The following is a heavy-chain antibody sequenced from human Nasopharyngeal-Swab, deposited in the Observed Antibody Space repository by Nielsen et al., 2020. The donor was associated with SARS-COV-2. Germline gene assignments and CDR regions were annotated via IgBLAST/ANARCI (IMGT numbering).Heavy chain of an antibody. CDR3: ARDGYYYGSGIEY. Sequence: GESLKISCAASGLGFSNYEMNWVRQAPGKGLEWISYISTTTATIYYADSVKGRFTISRDNAKKTLYLQMNSLRAEDTAVYHCARDGYYYGSGIEYWGQGTLVTVSS. CDR2: ISTTTATI. J-gene: IGHJ4*02. CDR1: GLGFSNYE. V-gene: IGHV3-48*03. D-gene: IGHD3-10*01.